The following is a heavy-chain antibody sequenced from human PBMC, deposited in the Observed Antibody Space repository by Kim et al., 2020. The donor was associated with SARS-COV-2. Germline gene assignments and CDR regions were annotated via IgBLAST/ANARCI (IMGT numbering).Heavy chain of an antibody. J-gene: IGHJ6*02. CDR1: GFTFSNYS. D-gene: IGHD3-9*01. CDR2: ISSSSSYR. V-gene: IGHV3-21*01. CDR3: ARTLRYFAANYYYSGMDG. Sequence: GGSLRLSCAASGFTFSNYSMNWVRQAPGKGLEWVASISSSSSYRYYADSVKGRFTISRDNAKNALYLQMNSLRAEDTAVYYCARTLRYFAANYYYSGMDGWGQGTTVTVSS.